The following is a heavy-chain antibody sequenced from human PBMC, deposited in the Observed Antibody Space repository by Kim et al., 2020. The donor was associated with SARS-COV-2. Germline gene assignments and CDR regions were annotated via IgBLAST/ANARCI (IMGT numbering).Heavy chain of an antibody. V-gene: IGHV4-59*01. Sequence: SETLSLTCTVSGGSISTYYWSWIRQTPGKGLECIGYASYGGSTYYNPSLKSRVTISIDMSKNQFYLKLTSVAAADTAVCYCAGGGNSGWYFDLWGRGTLVTVSS. CDR3: AGGGNSGWYFDL. CDR1: GGSISTYY. J-gene: IGHJ2*01. CDR2: ASYGGST. D-gene: IGHD2-21*02.